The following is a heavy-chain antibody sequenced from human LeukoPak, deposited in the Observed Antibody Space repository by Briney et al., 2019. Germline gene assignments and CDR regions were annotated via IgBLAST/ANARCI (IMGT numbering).Heavy chain of an antibody. J-gene: IGHJ4*02. V-gene: IGHV1-69*05. D-gene: IGHD3-22*01. CDR3: ARDRHYDSSGHTLFY. CDR1: GGTFSSYA. CDR2: IIPIFGTA. Sequence: SVKVSCKASGGTFSSYAISWVRQAPGQGLEWMGGIIPIFGTANYAQKFQGRVTITTDESTSTAYMELSSLRSEDTAVYYCARDRHYDSSGHTLFYWGQGTLVTVSS.